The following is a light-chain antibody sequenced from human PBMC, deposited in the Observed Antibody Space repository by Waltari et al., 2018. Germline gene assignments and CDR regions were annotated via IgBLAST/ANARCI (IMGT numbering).Light chain of an antibody. V-gene: IGLV3-21*02. CDR2: DDS. Sequence: SYVLTQPPSVSVAPGQTARITCGGNNIERKTVHWYQQRPGQAPVVVVYDDSDRPSRIPERCSGSNLGNTATLTISRVEVGDEADYYCHVWDSSSDHLVIFGGGTRLTVL. J-gene: IGLJ2*01. CDR1: NIERKT. CDR3: HVWDSSSDHLVI.